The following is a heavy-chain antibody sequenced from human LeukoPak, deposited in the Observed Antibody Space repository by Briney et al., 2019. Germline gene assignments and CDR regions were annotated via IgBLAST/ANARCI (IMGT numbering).Heavy chain of an antibody. Sequence: ASVKVSCKASGYTFTGYYMHWVRQAPGQGLEWMGWINPNSGGTNYAQKFQGRVTMTRDTSISTAYMELSRLRSDDTAVYHCARDLNRRESNYYYYYMDVWGKGTTVTVSS. CDR1: GYTFTGYY. CDR3: ARDLNRRESNYYYYYMDV. V-gene: IGHV1-2*02. D-gene: IGHD1-14*01. J-gene: IGHJ6*03. CDR2: INPNSGGT.